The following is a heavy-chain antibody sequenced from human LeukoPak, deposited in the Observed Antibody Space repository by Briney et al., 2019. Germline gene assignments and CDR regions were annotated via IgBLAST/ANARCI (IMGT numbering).Heavy chain of an antibody. CDR2: IIPIFGTA. CDR1: GGTFTSYA. Sequence: SVKVSCKASGGTFTSYAISWVRHTPGQGLEWMGGIIPIFGTANYAQKFQGRVTITADESTSTAYMELSSLRSEDTAVYYCARPNLPYSSSSHFDYWGQGTLVTVSS. CDR3: ARPNLPYSSSSHFDY. D-gene: IGHD6-13*01. V-gene: IGHV1-69*13. J-gene: IGHJ4*02.